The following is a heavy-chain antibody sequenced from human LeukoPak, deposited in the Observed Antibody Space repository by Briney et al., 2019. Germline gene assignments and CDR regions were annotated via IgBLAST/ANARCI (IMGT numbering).Heavy chain of an antibody. J-gene: IGHJ4*02. V-gene: IGHV4-4*07. CDR3: AREGCSGGSCYYYPYYFDY. D-gene: IGHD2-15*01. CDR2: IYTSGST. CDR1: GGSISSYY. Sequence: SETLSLTCTVSGGSISSYYWSWIRQPAGKGLEWIGRIYTSGSTNYNPSLKSRVTISVDTSKNQFSLKLSSVTAADTAVYYCAREGCSGGSCYYYPYYFDYWGQGTLVTVSS.